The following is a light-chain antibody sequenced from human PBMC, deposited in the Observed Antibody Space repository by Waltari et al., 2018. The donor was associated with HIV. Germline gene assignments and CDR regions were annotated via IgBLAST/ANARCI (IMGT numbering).Light chain of an antibody. CDR3: AAWDDSRGGVV. CDR1: SSNIGSKT. J-gene: IGLJ2*01. Sequence: LTQPTSASGTPGQRVTISCSGSSSNIGSKTVNWYQQLPGKAPKLLISSDNQRPSGVPDRFSGSKSGTSASLAISGLQSEDEADYSCAAWDDSRGGVVFGGGTRLTVL. V-gene: IGLV1-44*01. CDR2: SDN.